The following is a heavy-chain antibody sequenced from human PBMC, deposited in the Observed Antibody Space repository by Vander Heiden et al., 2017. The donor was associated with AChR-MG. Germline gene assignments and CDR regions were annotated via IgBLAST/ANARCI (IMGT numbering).Heavy chain of an antibody. J-gene: IGHJ4*02. CDR3: AKDNLRFLEWLSKGGHFDY. CDR2: ISWNSGSI. CDR1: GFTFDDYA. Sequence: EVQLVESGGGLVQPGRSLRLSCAASGFTFDDYAMHWVRQAPGKGLEWVSGISWNSGSIGYADSVKGRFTISRDNAKNSLYLQMNSLRAEDTALYYCAKDNLRFLEWLSKGGHFDYWGQGTLVTVSS. V-gene: IGHV3-9*01. D-gene: IGHD3-3*01.